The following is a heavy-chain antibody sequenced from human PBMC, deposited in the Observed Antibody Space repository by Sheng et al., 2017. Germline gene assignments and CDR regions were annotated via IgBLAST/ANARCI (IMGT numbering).Heavy chain of an antibody. CDR2: INEDGSEK. D-gene: IGHD3-22*01. J-gene: IGHJ6*03. Sequence: EVQLVESGGGLVQPGGSLRVSCAASGFTFSSRWMSWVRQAPGKGLEWVANINEDGSEKYHVDAVKGRISISRDNAKNSLYLQMNNLRAEDSAIYYCARLSRESSGSYYGSYYYHMDVWGKGTTVTVSS. V-gene: IGHV3-7*01. CDR1: GFTFSSRW. CDR3: ARLSRESSGSYYGSYYYHMDV.